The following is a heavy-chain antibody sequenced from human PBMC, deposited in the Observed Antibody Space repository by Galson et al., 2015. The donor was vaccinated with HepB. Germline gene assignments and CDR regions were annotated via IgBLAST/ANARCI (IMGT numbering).Heavy chain of an antibody. V-gene: IGHV3-23*01. CDR1: GFTFSSYA. CDR3: AKDRSNSSSWTDAFDI. CDR2: ISGSGGST. Sequence: SLRLSCAASGFTFSSYAMSWVRQAPGKGLEWVSAISGSGGSTYYADSVKGRFTISRDNSKNTLYLQMNSLRAEDTAVYYCAKDRSNSSSWTDAFDIWGQGTMVTVSS. J-gene: IGHJ3*02. D-gene: IGHD6-13*01.